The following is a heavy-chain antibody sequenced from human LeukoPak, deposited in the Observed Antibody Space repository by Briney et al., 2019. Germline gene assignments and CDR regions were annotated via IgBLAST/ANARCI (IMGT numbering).Heavy chain of an antibody. J-gene: IGHJ4*02. CDR2: ISSNGGST. V-gene: IGHV3-23*01. Sequence: GGFLRLSCAASGFTFSTYAMSWVRQAPGKGLEWVSLISSNGGSTHYADSVKGRFTISRDNSKNTLYLQMKSLRAEDTAVYYCTKDLYTVTGDYWGQGTLVTVSS. CDR3: TKDLYTVTGDY. CDR1: GFTFSTYA. D-gene: IGHD4-11*01.